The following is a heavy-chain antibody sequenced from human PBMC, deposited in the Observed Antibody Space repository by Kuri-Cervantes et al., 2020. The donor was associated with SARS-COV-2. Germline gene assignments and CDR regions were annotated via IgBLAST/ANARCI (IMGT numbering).Heavy chain of an antibody. D-gene: IGHD1-1*01. J-gene: IGHJ6*02. V-gene: IGHV1-69*13. Sequence: SVKVSCKASGGTLSSYAISWVRQAPGQGLEWMGGIIPIFGTANYAQKFQGRVTITADESTSTAYMELSSLRSEDTAVYYCALGTTGTDYGMDVWGQGTTVTVSS. CDR2: IIPIFGTA. CDR1: GGTLSSYA. CDR3: ALGTTGTDYGMDV.